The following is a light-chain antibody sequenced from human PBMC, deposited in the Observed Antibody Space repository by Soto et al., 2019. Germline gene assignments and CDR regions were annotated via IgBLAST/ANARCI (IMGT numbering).Light chain of an antibody. Sequence: DIQMTQSPSTLSASVGDRVTITCRASQSISSWLAWYQQKPGKAPKLLIYKASSLESGIPSRFSGSGSGTEFTLTIISLQPDDSATYYCQQYKNYVSFGGGTKVEIK. CDR1: QSISSW. V-gene: IGKV1-5*03. CDR3: QQYKNYVS. CDR2: KAS. J-gene: IGKJ4*01.